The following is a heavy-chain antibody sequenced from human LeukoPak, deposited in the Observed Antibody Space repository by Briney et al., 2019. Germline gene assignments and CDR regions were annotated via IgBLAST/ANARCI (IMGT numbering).Heavy chain of an antibody. CDR1: TRTFSSYA. V-gene: IGHV1-69*01. J-gene: IGHJ4*02. D-gene: IGHD5-12*01. CDR2: IIPIFGTA. CDR3: ARASGYSGYDSHN. Sequence: SSVKVSSTAYTRTFSSYAISWVRQAPGQGLEWMGGIIPIFGTANYAQKFQGRVTITAAESTRTAYLELHSLRSEDTAVYYCARASGYSGYDSHNWGQGTLVTVSS.